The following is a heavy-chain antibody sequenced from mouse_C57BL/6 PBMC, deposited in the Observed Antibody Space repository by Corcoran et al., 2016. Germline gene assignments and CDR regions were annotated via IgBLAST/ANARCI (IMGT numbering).Heavy chain of an antibody. CDR1: GYTFTDYD. D-gene: IGHD1-1*01. J-gene: IGHJ2*01. Sequence: EVQLQQSGPVLVKPGASVKMSCKASGYTFTDYDMNWVKQSHGKSLEWIGVINPYNGGTSYNQKFKGKATLTVDKSSSTAYMELNSLTSEDSAVYYCARDYGSKDYYFDYWGQGTTLTVSS. CDR3: ARDYGSKDYYFDY. V-gene: IGHV1-19*01. CDR2: INPYNGGT.